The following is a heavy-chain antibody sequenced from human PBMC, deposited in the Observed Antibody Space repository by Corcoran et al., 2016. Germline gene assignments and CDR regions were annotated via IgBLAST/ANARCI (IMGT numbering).Heavy chain of an antibody. Sequence: QVQLVESGGGVVQPGRSLRLSCAASGFTFSNYGMHWVRQAPGKGLEWVAVIWYDGSKEYYADSVEGRFTISRDNSKNTLYLQMNSLRAEDTAVYYCAKVLGYCSTTSCPTGFDYWGQGTLVTVSS. J-gene: IGHJ4*02. CDR1: GFTFSNYG. V-gene: IGHV3-33*06. CDR3: AKVLGYCSTTSCPTGFDY. D-gene: IGHD2-2*03. CDR2: IWYDGSKE.